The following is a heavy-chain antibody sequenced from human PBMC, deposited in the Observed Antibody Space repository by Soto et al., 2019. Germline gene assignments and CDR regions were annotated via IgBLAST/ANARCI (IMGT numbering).Heavy chain of an antibody. CDR3: ARVMGDCSGGSCYSVAFRVFDI. CDR2: IYHSGST. Sequence: QVQLQESGPGLVKPSGTLSLTCAVSGGSISSSNWWSWVRQPPGKGLEWIGEIYHSGSTNYNPSLQSRVTISVDKSKNQFSLKLSSVTAADTAVYYCARVMGDCSGGSCYSVAFRVFDIWGQGTMVTVSS. CDR1: GGSISSSNW. D-gene: IGHD2-15*01. J-gene: IGHJ3*02. V-gene: IGHV4-4*02.